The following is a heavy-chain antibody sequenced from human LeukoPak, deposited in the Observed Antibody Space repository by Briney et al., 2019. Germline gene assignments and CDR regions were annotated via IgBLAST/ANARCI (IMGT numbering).Heavy chain of an antibody. J-gene: IGHJ5*02. V-gene: IGHV4-59*11. CDR1: GGSISSHY. CDR2: IYYSVST. Sequence: PSETLSLTCTVSGGSISSHYWSWIRQPPGKGLEWIGYIYYSVSTNYNPSLKSRVTISVDTSKNQFSLKLSSVTAADTAVYYCARDSTLGYFDPWGQGTLVTVSS. D-gene: IGHD3-16*01. CDR3: ARDSTLGYFDP.